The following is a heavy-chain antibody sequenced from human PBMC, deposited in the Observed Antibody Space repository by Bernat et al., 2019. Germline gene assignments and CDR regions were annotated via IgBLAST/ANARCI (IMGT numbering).Heavy chain of an antibody. V-gene: IGHV3-15*07. Sequence: EVQLVESGGGLVKPGGSLRLSCAASGFTFSNAWMNWVRQAPGKGLEWVGRIKSKTDGGTTDYAAPVKGRFTISRDDSKNTLYLQMNSLKTEDTAVYYCTTPLIYNWNPDYYGMDVWGQGTTVTVSS. CDR3: TTPLIYNWNPDYYGMDV. CDR2: IKSKTDGGTT. CDR1: GFTFSNAW. J-gene: IGHJ6*02. D-gene: IGHD1-20*01.